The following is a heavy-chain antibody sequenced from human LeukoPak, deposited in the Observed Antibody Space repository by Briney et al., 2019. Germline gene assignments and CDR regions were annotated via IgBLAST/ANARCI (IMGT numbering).Heavy chain of an antibody. CDR3: AELGITMIGGV. D-gene: IGHD3-10*02. J-gene: IGHJ6*04. V-gene: IGHV3-7*01. Sequence: PGGSLRLSCAASGFTFSSYWMTWVRQAPGKGLEWVANINQDESEKYYVDSVKGRFTISRDNAKNSLYLQMNSLRAEDTAVYYCAELGITMIGGVWGKGTTVTISS. CDR1: GFTFSSYW. CDR2: INQDESEK.